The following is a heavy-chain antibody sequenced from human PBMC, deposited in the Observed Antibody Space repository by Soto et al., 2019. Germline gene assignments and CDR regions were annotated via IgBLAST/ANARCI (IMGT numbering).Heavy chain of an antibody. J-gene: IGHJ4*02. Sequence: SETLSLTCTVSGGSISSYYWSWIRQPPGKGLEWIGYIYYSGSTNYNPSLKSRVTISVDTSKNQFSLKLSSVTAADTAVYYCAGHEGSRDFDYWGQGTLVTVSS. CDR2: IYYSGST. V-gene: IGHV4-59*08. D-gene: IGHD3-10*01. CDR3: AGHEGSRDFDY. CDR1: GGSISSYY.